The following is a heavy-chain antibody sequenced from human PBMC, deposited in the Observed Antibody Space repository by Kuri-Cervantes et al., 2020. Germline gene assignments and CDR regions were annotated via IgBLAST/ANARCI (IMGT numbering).Heavy chain of an antibody. J-gene: IGHJ3*02. CDR3: ASAPWHYYDSSGPTDAFDI. D-gene: IGHD3-22*01. V-gene: IGHV5-51*01. CDR2: IYPGDSDT. CDR1: GYSFTSYW. Sequence: GGSLRLSCKGSGYSFTSYWIGWVRQMPGKGLEWMGIIYPGDSDTRYSPSFHGQVTISADKSISTAYLQWSSLKASDTAMYYCASAPWHYYDSSGPTDAFDIWGQGTMVTVSS.